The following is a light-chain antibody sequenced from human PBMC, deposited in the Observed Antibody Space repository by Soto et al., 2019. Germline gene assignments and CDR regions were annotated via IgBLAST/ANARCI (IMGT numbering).Light chain of an antibody. CDR1: QSVSNNY. J-gene: IGKJ1*01. CDR3: PQYAASPRT. CDR2: GAS. Sequence: EVVLTQSPGTLSLSPRERATLSCRASQSVSNNYLAWYQHKPGQAPRLLIYGASNRAPGIPDRFSGSGSGPDFTLTISRLEPEDFAVCYWPQYAASPRTFGQGTLVEVK. V-gene: IGKV3-20*01.